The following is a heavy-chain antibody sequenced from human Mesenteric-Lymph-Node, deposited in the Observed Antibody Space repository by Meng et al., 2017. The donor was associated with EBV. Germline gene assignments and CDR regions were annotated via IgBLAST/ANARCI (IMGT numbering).Heavy chain of an antibody. CDR1: GFTFSDYY. J-gene: IGHJ4*02. CDR2: ISDTGNTI. CDR3: ARERASAADFDY. D-gene: IGHD2-2*01. V-gene: IGHV3-11*01. Sequence: QGTLVGSGGGLVKPGGSLRVSCAASGFTFSDYYMSWIRQAPGKGLEWVSYISDTGNTISYTDSVKGRFTISRDNAKNSLYLQMNSLRAGDTAVYYCARERASAADFDYWGQGTLVTVSS.